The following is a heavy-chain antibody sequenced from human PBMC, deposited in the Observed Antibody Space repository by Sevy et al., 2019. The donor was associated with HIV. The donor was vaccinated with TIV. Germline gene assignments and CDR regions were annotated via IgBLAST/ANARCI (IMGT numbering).Heavy chain of an antibody. J-gene: IGHJ4*02. D-gene: IGHD3-22*01. CDR1: GFSFSKYG. Sequence: GGSLRLSCAASGFSFSKYGMHWVRHAPGKGLEWVALIWYDGSSEYYADSVKGRFTISRDNSNNTLYLQVNSLRAEDTAVYYCVRGADYYDRGGANCDSWGQGTLVTVSS. CDR3: VRGADYYDRGGANCDS. V-gene: IGHV3-33*01. CDR2: IWYDGSSE.